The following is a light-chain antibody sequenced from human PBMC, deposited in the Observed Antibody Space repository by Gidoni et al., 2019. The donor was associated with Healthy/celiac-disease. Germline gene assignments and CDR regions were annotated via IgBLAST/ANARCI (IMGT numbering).Light chain of an antibody. V-gene: IGLV2-8*01. CDR1: SSDVGGYNY. J-gene: IGLJ2*01. Sequence: QSALTQPPSASGSPGQSVTISHTGTSSDVGGYNYVSWYQQHPGKSPKLMIYEVSKRPSVVPDRFSGSKSGNTAPLTVSGLQAEDEADYYCSSYAGSNNYVVFGGGTKLTVL. CDR3: SSYAGSNNYVV. CDR2: EVS.